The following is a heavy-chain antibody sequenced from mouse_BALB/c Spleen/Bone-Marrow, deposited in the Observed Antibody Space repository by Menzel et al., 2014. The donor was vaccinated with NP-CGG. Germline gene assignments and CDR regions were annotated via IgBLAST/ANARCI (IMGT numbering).Heavy chain of an antibody. CDR3: TRSGYDVAY. CDR1: GYTFTSYW. Sequence: LQQSGSELVRPGASVKLSCKASGYTFTSYWMHWVKQRPGQGLEWIGNIYPGSGSTNYDEKFKNKATLTVDTSSSTAYMQLSSLTSEDSAVYYCTRSGYDVAYWGQGTLVTVSA. CDR2: IYPGSGST. V-gene: IGHV1S22*01. D-gene: IGHD2-2*01. J-gene: IGHJ3*01.